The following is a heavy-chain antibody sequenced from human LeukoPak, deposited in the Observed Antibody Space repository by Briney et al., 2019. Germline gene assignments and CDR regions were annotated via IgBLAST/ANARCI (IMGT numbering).Heavy chain of an antibody. V-gene: IGHV3-30*18. J-gene: IGHJ3*02. CDR1: GFTFSSYG. CDR3: AKERGSLGYDAFDI. Sequence: TGGSLRLSCAASGFTFSSYGMHWVRQAPGKGLEWVAVISYDGSNKYYADSVKGRFTISRDNSKNTLYLQMNSLRAEDTAVYYCAKERGSLGYDAFDIWGQGTMVTVSS. CDR2: ISYDGSNK. D-gene: IGHD1-26*01.